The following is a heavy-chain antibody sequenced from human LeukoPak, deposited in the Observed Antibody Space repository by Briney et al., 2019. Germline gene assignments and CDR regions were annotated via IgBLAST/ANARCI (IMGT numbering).Heavy chain of an antibody. J-gene: IGHJ6*02. V-gene: IGHV3-30-3*01. Sequence: GGSLRLSCAASGVTFITYAMLWVRQAPGRGLEWVAFVSYDGSNKYYADSVKGRFTISRDNSKNTLCLQMNSLRPEDTAVYYCARDSYGMDVWGQGTTVTVSS. CDR3: ARDSYGMDV. CDR1: GVTFITYA. CDR2: VSYDGSNK.